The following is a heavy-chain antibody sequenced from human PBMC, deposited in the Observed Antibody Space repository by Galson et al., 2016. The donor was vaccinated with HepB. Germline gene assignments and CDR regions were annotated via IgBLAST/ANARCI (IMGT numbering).Heavy chain of an antibody. CDR2: IWHDGSKR. V-gene: IGHV3-33*01. CDR1: GFIFRSYG. D-gene: IGHD2-21*01. CDR3: TRQEVTSYSGAFDL. J-gene: IGHJ3*01. Sequence: SLRLSCAASGFIFRSYGMHWVRQVPGKGLEWLAVIWHDGSKRYHSDSVKGRFTISRDNMRNTLFLKMDDLRAEDTATYFCTRQEVTSYSGAFDLWGQGTRVAVSS.